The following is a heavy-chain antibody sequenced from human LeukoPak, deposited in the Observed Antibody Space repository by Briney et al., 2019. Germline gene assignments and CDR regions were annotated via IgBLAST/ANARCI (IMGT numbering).Heavy chain of an antibody. Sequence: GGSLRLSCAASGFTFSSYAMSWVRQAPGKGLEWVSAISGSGGSTYYADSVKGRFIISRDNSKNTLYLQMNSLRAEDTAVYYCAKVINYYGSGSYSNYYFDYWGQGTLVTVSS. D-gene: IGHD3-10*01. CDR1: GFTFSSYA. CDR3: AKVINYYGSGSYSNYYFDY. V-gene: IGHV3-23*01. CDR2: ISGSGGST. J-gene: IGHJ4*02.